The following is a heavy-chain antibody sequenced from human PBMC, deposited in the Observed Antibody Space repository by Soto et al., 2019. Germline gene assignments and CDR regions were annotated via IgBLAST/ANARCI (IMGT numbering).Heavy chain of an antibody. V-gene: IGHV3-7*03. CDR2: IKGDGSVT. Sequence: PGGSLRLSSAASGFTFSNFWMSWGRQAPGKGLEWVANIKGDGSVTQYVASVEGRFTISRDNAKYSLYLQMNSLRVEDTALYYCVIPTRSVRGMGVWGQGTTVTVSS. D-gene: IGHD6-6*01. J-gene: IGHJ6*02. CDR1: GFTFSNFW. CDR3: VIPTRSVRGMGV.